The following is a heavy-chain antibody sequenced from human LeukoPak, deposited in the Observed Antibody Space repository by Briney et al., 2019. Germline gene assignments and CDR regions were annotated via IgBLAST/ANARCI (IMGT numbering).Heavy chain of an antibody. D-gene: IGHD6-13*01. CDR2: IYPGDSDT. V-gene: IGHV5-51*01. CDR1: GYSFTSYW. CDR3: ARQSIAAAGLDAFDI. Sequence: GESLKISCKGSGYSFTSYWIGWVRQMPGKGLEWMGIIYPGDSDTRYSPSFQGQVTISADKSISTAYLQWSSLKASDTAMYYCARQSIAAAGLDAFDIWGQGTMVTVSS. J-gene: IGHJ3*02.